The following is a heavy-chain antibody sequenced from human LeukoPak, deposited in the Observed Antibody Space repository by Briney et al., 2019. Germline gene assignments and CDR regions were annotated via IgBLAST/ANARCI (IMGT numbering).Heavy chain of an antibody. CDR1: GFTFSSYA. CDR3: ARARVLRFLEWSRQNAFDI. D-gene: IGHD3-3*01. J-gene: IGHJ3*02. CDR2: ISYDGSNK. V-gene: IGHV3-30*04. Sequence: GGSLRLSCAASGFTFSSYAMHWVRQAPGKGLEWVAVISYDGSNKYYAGSVKGRFTISRDNSKNTLYLQMNSLRAEDTAVYYCARARVLRFLEWSRQNAFDIWGQGTMVTVSS.